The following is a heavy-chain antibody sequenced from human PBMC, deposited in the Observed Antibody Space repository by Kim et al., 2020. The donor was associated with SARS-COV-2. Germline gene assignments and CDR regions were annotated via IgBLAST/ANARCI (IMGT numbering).Heavy chain of an antibody. D-gene: IGHD1-26*01. J-gene: IGHJ4*02. CDR3: ATLRGVSYNF. Sequence: GTIYAQKVQGRVTMTRDSSVSTAYMELSSLKSDDTAVYYCATLRGVSYNFWGQGTLVTVSS. V-gene: IGHV1-2*02. CDR2: GT.